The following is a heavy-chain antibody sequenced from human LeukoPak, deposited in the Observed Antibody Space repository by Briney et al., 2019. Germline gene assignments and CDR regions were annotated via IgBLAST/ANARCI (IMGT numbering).Heavy chain of an antibody. CDR2: ISYDGRDK. D-gene: IGHD3-10*01. V-gene: IGHV3-30*04. Sequence: GGSLRLSCAASGFIFSDYAMEWVRQAPGKGLEWVAAISYDGRDKYYADAVKGRFTISRDSSKNTLYLQMNSQRVEDTALYYCARGGYHYTSGSSYMGSWGQGTLVTVSS. CDR1: GFIFSDYA. J-gene: IGHJ5*02. CDR3: ARGGYHYTSGSSYMGS.